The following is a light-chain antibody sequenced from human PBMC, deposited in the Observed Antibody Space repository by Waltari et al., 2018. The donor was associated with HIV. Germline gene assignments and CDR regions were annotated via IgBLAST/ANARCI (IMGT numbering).Light chain of an antibody. J-gene: IGLJ3*02. V-gene: IGLV1-47*01. CDR3: AVWDNSLSAQV. CDR2: WNT. Sequence: QSAPTHSPSISGTPGPRVAISSSGSRSTLGNHYISWYQQVPGTPPQLLIFWNTQRTPGVSDRFSGSVCGTSASLAISGLRSDDEANYYCAVWDNSLSAQVFGGGTTLTVL. CDR1: RSTLGNHY.